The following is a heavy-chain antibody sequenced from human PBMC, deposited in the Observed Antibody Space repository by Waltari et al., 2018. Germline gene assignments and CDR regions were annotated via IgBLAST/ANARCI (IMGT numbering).Heavy chain of an antibody. V-gene: IGHV3-7*01. D-gene: IGHD3-22*01. CDR3: ARDQWFAFDI. J-gene: IGHJ3*02. CDR2: IMTDGSEE. CDR1: GVTLSRYW. Sequence: EVQLVESGGGLVRHGGSLRLPCAASGVTLSRYWMSWVRQAPGKGPEWVANIMTDGSEEYYVDSVRGRFTISRDNAKNSLYLQMNSLRPEDTAVYYCARDQWFAFDIWGHGTMVTVSS.